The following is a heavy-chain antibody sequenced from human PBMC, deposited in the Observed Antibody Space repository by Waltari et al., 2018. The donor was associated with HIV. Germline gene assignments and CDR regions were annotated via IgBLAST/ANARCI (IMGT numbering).Heavy chain of an antibody. D-gene: IGHD1-26*01. V-gene: IGHV3-48*03. CDR3: ARDLGHGLFDY. Sequence: EVQLVESGGGLVQPGGSLRLSCAASGFTFSSYEMNWVRQAPGKGLEWVSYNSSGGSTIYYADSVKGRFTISRDNAKNSLYLQLNSLRAEDTAVYYCARDLGHGLFDYWGQGTLVTVSS. CDR1: GFTFSSYE. CDR2: NSSGGSTI. J-gene: IGHJ4*02.